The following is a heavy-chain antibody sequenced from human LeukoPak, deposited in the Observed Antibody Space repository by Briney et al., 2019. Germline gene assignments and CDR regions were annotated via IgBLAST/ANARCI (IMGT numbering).Heavy chain of an antibody. CDR3: ARDEDAF. Sequence: QPGGSLRLSCVASGFTFNSYNMNWVRQAPGKGLEWVSYISSDSSTIFYADSVKGRFTISRDNVKNSLFLQLNSLRDEDTAVYYWARDEDAFGGQGPVVTVSS. CDR1: GFTFNSYN. CDR2: ISSDSSTI. J-gene: IGHJ4*02. V-gene: IGHV3-48*02.